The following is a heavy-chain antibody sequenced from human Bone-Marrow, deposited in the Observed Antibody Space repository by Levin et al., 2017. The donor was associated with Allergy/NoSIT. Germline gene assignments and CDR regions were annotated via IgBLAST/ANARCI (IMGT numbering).Heavy chain of an antibody. CDR2: IYYSGST. J-gene: IGHJ2*01. CDR1: GGSISSYY. CDR3: ARVLGNYYGSGSYYMYWYFDL. V-gene: IGHV4-59*01. Sequence: SETLSLTCTVSGGSISSYYWSWIRQPPGKGLEWIGYIYYSGSTNYNPSLKSRVTISVDTSKNQFSLKLSSVTAADTAVYYCARVLGNYYGSGSYYMYWYFDLWGRGTLVTVSS. D-gene: IGHD3-10*01.